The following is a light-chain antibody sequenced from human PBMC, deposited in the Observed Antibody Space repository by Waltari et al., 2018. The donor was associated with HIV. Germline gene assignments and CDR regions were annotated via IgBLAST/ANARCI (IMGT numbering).Light chain of an antibody. CDR3: RQDYTYPRT. J-gene: IGKJ2*01. CDR1: QEIGND. V-gene: IGKV1-6*01. CDR2: GAS. Sequence: AIQMSPSPSSLSASVGDRVTITCRASQEIGNDLAWYQQKLGEAQKLLIYGASILHSGVSSRFSGSGSGRDFTLTISGLQPEDFAIYYCRQDYTYPRTFGQGTNLDI.